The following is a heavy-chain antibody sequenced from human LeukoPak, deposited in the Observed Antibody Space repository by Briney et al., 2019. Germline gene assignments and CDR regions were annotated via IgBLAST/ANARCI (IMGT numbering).Heavy chain of an antibody. V-gene: IGHV4-59*12. CDR1: GGSISSYY. CDR3: ARWSGSRDYYYYMDV. Sequence: PSETLSLTCTVSGGSISSYYWSWIRQPPGKGLEWIGYIYYSGSTNYNPSLKSRVTMSVDTSKNQFSLKLSSVTAADTAVYYCARWSGSRDYYYYMDVWGKGTTVTVSS. D-gene: IGHD3-3*01. J-gene: IGHJ6*03. CDR2: IYYSGST.